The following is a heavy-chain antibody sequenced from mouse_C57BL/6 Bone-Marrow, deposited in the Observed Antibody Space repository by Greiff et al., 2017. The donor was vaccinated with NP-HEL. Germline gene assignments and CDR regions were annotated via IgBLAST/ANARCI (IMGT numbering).Heavy chain of an antibody. CDR2: IHPNSGSS. CDR3: ASYGSPYGY. Sequence: QVQLQQPGAELVKPGASVTLSCKASGYTFTSYWMHWVKQRPGQGLEWIGLIHPNSGSSNYNEKFKSKATLTVDKSSSTAYMQTSSLTSEDSAVYYCASYGSPYGYWGQGTTLTVSS. D-gene: IGHD2-1*01. V-gene: IGHV1-64*01. CDR1: GYTFTSYW. J-gene: IGHJ2*01.